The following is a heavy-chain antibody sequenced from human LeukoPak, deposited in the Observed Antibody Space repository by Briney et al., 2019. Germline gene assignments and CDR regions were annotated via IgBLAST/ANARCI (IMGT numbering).Heavy chain of an antibody. CDR2: IYYSGST. D-gene: IGHD2-21*02. V-gene: IGHV4-59*01. CDR3: ASSRGDWDYYYYYMDV. J-gene: IGHJ6*03. Sequence: PSETLSLTCTVSGGSISSYYWSWMRQPPGKGLEWIGYIYYSGSTNYNPSLKSRVTISVDTSKNQFSLKLSSVTAADTAVYYCASSRGDWDYYYYYMDVWGKGTTVTISS. CDR1: GGSISSYY.